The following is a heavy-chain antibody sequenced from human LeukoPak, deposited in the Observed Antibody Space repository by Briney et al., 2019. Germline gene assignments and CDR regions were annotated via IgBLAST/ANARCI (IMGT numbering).Heavy chain of an antibody. V-gene: IGHV4-4*07. CDR3: ARGNYDILTGYLGDYYYYYYMDV. J-gene: IGHJ6*03. D-gene: IGHD3-9*01. Sequence: SETLSLTCTVSGGSISIYYWSWIRQPAGKGLEWIGRIYTSGITNYNPSLKSRVTMSVATSKNQFSLKLSSVTAADTAVYYCARGNYDILTGYLGDYYYYYYMDVWGKGTTVTISS. CDR1: GGSISIYY. CDR2: IYTSGIT.